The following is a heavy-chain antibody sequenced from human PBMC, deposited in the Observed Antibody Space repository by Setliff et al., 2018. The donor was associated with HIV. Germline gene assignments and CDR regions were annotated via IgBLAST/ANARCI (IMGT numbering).Heavy chain of an antibody. CDR3: VRAAAGLDI. Sequence: GGSLRLSCAVSGFTLSDYYMDWVRQAPGKGLEWVGRTRNKANGDITEYGASVQGRFTISRDNSKASLSLQMNNLKAEDTAVYYCVRAAAGLDIWSQGIRVTVSS. J-gene: IGHJ4*02. CDR2: TRNKANGDIT. CDR1: GFTLSDYY. V-gene: IGHV3-72*01.